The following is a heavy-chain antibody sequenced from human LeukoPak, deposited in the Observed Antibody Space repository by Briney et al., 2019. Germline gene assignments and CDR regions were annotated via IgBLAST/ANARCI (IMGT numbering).Heavy chain of an antibody. CDR1: GVSFSGYS. D-gene: IGHD2-2*01. Sequence: SESLRLSCGVYGVSFSGYSLSWIRQPPGKGLEWIAVINHSGSTNYNPSLKSRVTISVDTSKNQFSLKLSSVTAADTAVYYCARGPLGYCSSTSCRINWFDPWGQGTLVTVSS. J-gene: IGHJ5*02. V-gene: IGHV4-34*01. CDR2: INHSGST. CDR3: ARGPLGYCSSTSCRINWFDP.